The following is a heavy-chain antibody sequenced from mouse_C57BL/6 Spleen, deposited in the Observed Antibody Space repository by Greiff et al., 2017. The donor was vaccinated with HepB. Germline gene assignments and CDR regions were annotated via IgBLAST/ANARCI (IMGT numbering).Heavy chain of an antibody. V-gene: IGHV1-26*01. Sequence: EVQLQQSGPELVKPGASVKISCKASGYTFTDYYMNWVKQSHGKSLEWIGDINPNNGGTSYNQKFKGKATLTVDKSSSTAYMELRSLTSEDSAVYYCARSYYDYDYWYFYVCGTGTTVTVSS. CDR3: ARSYYDYDYWYFYV. CDR1: GYTFTDYY. D-gene: IGHD2-4*01. CDR2: INPNNGGT. J-gene: IGHJ1*03.